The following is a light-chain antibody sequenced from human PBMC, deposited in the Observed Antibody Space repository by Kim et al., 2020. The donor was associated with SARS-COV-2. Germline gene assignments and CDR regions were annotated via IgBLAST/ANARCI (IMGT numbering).Light chain of an antibody. V-gene: IGLV2-23*02. CDR3: CSEADSGTLE. CDR1: SSDVGAYDL. Sequence: QSALTQPASVSGSPGQSITISCTGTSSDVGAYDLVSWYQQHPGEAPRLIIYEVTKRPSGISDRFSGSKSGNTASLTISGLQAEDEADYYCCSEADSGTLEFGGGTKVTVL. CDR2: EVT. J-gene: IGLJ3*02.